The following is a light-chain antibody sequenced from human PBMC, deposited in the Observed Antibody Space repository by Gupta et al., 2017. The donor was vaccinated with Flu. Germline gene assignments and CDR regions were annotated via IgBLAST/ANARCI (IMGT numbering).Light chain of an antibody. Sequence: QSALTPPASVSGSLGQSITISCTRTSSDIGAYAFVSWYQQHQGKAPKLIIYEVSNRPSGVSNRFSGSKSGKTASLTISGLQAEDEADYYCSSYTTSSTRVFGGGTKLTVL. CDR3: SSYTTSSTRV. J-gene: IGLJ3*02. V-gene: IGLV2-14*01. CDR2: EVS. CDR1: SSDIGAYAF.